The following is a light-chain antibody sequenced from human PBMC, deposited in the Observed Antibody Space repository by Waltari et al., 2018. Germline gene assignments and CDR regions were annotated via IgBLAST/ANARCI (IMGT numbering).Light chain of an antibody. CDR1: QTVASY. Sequence: DMQMTQSPLSLSASVGDKVTITCRASQTVASYLAWYQQKPGKPPKVLIYGASILPSGVPSRFSGSGSVTDFTLTITGLQPEDVGTYYCQRYPNAPYTFGPGTKVEIK. CDR2: GAS. CDR3: QRYPNAPYT. J-gene: IGKJ2*01. V-gene: IGKV1-27*01.